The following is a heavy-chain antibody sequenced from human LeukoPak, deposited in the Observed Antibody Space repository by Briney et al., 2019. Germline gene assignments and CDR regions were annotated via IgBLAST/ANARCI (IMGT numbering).Heavy chain of an antibody. V-gene: IGHV4-39*07. CDR3: ARVGYSGYPPQQLVDY. J-gene: IGHJ4*02. Sequence: KPSETLSLTCTVSGGSISSSSYYWGWIRQPPGKGLEWIGSIYYSGSTYYNPSLKSRVTISVDTSKNQFSLKLSSVTAADTAVYYCARVGYSGYPPQQLVDYWGQGTLVTVSS. D-gene: IGHD5-12*01. CDR1: GGSISSSSYY. CDR2: IYYSGST.